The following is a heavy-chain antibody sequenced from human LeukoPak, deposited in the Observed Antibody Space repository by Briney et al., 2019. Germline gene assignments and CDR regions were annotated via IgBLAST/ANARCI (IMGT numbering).Heavy chain of an antibody. V-gene: IGHV3-66*01. CDR2: IYTGGDT. J-gene: IGHJ6*02. D-gene: IGHD2-21*02. CDR1: GFAVTSSF. CDR3: ARDPETATDFGLDV. Sequence: PGGSLSLSCAASGFAVTSSFMTWVRQHPGKGLQWLSFIYTGGDTYYADSVKGRFTISRDDPKNTVYLQMNSLRAEDTAVYYCARDPETATDFGLDVWGQGTTVTVS.